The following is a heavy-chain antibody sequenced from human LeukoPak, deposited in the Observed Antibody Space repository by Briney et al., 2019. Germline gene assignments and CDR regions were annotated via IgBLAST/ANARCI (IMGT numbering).Heavy chain of an antibody. V-gene: IGHV3-9*01. Sequence: PGRSLRLSCAASGFTFEDYAMHWVRQVPGKGLEWVSGISWNSGRIGYADSVKGRLTISRDDAKNSLYLQMNSLRAEDTALYYCARDHYYDSSGHHYFDYWGQGTLVTVSS. J-gene: IGHJ4*02. CDR1: GFTFEDYA. CDR2: ISWNSGRI. D-gene: IGHD3-22*01. CDR3: ARDHYYDSSGHHYFDY.